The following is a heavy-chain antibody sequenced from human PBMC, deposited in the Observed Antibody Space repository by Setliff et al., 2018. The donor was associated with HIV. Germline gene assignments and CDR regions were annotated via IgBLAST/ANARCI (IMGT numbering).Heavy chain of an antibody. CDR3: ARDPPISGWYSRATTVDY. D-gene: IGHD6-13*01. CDR1: GVSVGSGDYY. J-gene: IGHJ4*02. CDR2: IFHSGDT. V-gene: IGHV4-30-4*08. Sequence: PSETLSLTCSVSGVSVGSGDYYWHWIRQHPEKALEWIGYIFHSGDTYYNPSLKSRISMSVDTSKNQFSLQLSSVTAADTAVYYCARDPPISGWYSRATTVDYWGQGTLVTVSS.